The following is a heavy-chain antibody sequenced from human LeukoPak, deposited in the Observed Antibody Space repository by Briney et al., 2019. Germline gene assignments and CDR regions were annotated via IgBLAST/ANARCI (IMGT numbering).Heavy chain of an antibody. V-gene: IGHV3-43*02. J-gene: IGHJ4*02. D-gene: IGHD6-19*01. CDR3: AKDYDRTPGYSSAWYY. Sequence: GGSLRLSCAASGFTFDDYAMHWVRQAPGKGLEWISPISGDGGTTSYADSVKGRFTISRDNTKNSLYLQMNSLTTEDTALYYCAKDYDRTPGYSSAWYYWGQGTLVTVSS. CDR2: ISGDGGTT. CDR1: GFTFDDYA.